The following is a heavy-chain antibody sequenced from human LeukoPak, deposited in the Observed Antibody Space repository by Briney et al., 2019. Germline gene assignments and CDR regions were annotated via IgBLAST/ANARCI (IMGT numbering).Heavy chain of an antibody. CDR3: ARDSNHIGWALLYSDY. Sequence: GGSLRLSCAASGFTFSSYSMNWVRQAPGKGLEWVSSISSSSSYIYYADSVKGRFTISRDNAKNSLYLQMNSLRAEDTAVYYCARDSNHIGWALLYSDYWGKGTLVTVSS. D-gene: IGHD1-26*01. V-gene: IGHV3-21*01. CDR2: ISSSSSYI. CDR1: GFTFSSYS. J-gene: IGHJ4*02.